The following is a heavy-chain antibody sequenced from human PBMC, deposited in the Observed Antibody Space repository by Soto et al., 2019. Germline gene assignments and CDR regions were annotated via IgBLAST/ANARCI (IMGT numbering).Heavy chain of an antibody. CDR2: ISGYNGNT. CDR3: ARQEYYYDSSGNGGTEFDS. J-gene: IGHJ4*02. Sequence: QVQLVQSGAEVKKPGASVKVSCKASGYTFTMYGISWVRQAPGQGLEWMGWISGYNGNTDYAQKVQGRVTMTTDTPTSTVYMELRRLRSDDTAVYYCARQEYYYDSSGNGGTEFDSWGQGTLVTVSA. CDR1: GYTFTMYG. V-gene: IGHV1-18*01. D-gene: IGHD3-22*01.